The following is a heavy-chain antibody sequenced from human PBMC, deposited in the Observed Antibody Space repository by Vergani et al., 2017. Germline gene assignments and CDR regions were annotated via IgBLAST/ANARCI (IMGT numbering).Heavy chain of an antibody. J-gene: IGHJ3*02. CDR3: ARDSDYDFWSGPNKGAFDI. V-gene: IGHV3-48*01. CDR1: GFTFSSYS. D-gene: IGHD3-3*01. CDR2: ISSSSTI. Sequence: EVQLVESGGGLVQPGGSLRLSCAASGFTFSSYSMNWVRQAPGKGLEWVSYISSSSTIYYADSVKGRFTISRDNAKNSLYLQMNSLRAEDTAVYYCARDSDYDFWSGPNKGAFDIWGQGTMVTVSS.